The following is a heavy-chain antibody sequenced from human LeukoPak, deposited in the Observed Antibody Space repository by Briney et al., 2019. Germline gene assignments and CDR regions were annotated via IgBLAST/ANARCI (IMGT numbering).Heavy chain of an antibody. Sequence: GGSLRLSCAASGFPFSNYWMHWVRQAPGKGLVWVSRVNSDGSTTNYADSVKGRFTISRDNSKNTLYLQMNSLRAEDTAVYYCAKDPYSSGYHYYYYGMDVWGQGTTVTVSS. D-gene: IGHD3-22*01. CDR1: GFPFSNYW. CDR3: AKDPYSSGYHYYYYGMDV. V-gene: IGHV3-74*01. CDR2: VNSDGSTT. J-gene: IGHJ6*02.